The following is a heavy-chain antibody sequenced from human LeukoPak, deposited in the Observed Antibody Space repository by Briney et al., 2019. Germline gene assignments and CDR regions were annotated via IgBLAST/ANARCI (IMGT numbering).Heavy chain of an antibody. CDR1: GFTFSSYS. J-gene: IGHJ5*02. D-gene: IGHD3-10*01. CDR3: ARDGWFGDYNWFDP. CDR2: ISSASNTI. V-gene: IGHV3-48*01. Sequence: GGSLRLSCAASGFTFSSYSMNWVRRAPGKGLEWVSYISSASNTIYYADSVKGRFTISRDNAKNSLYLQMNSLRAEDTAMYYCARDGWFGDYNWFDPWGQGTLVTVSS.